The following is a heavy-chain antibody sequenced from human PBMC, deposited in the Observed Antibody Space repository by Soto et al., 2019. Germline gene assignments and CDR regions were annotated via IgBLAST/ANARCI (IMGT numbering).Heavy chain of an antibody. D-gene: IGHD6-13*01. Sequence: ASAEVSCKASGYTLASYAMHWVRQAPGQRLEWMGWINAGNGNTKYSQKFQGRVTITRDTSASTAYMELSSLRSEDTAVYYCARDRRLAAAGQGGYFQHWGQGTLVTVSS. CDR3: ARDRRLAAAGQGGYFQH. V-gene: IGHV1-3*01. CDR1: GYTLASYA. CDR2: INAGNGNT. J-gene: IGHJ1*01.